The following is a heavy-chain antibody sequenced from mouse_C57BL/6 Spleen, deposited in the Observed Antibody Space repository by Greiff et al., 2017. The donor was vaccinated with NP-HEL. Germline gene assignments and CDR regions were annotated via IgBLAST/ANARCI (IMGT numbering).Heavy chain of an antibody. J-gene: IGHJ2*01. V-gene: IGHV1-82*01. CDR1: GYAFSSSW. CDR2: IYPGDGDT. CDR3: EITTVVAPYYFDY. Sequence: QVQLQQSGPELVKPGASVKISCKASGYAFSSSWMNWVKQRPGKGLEWIGRIYPGDGDTNYNGKFKGKATLTADKSSSTAYMQLSSLTSEDSAVYFCEITTVVAPYYFDYWGQGTTLTVSS. D-gene: IGHD1-1*01.